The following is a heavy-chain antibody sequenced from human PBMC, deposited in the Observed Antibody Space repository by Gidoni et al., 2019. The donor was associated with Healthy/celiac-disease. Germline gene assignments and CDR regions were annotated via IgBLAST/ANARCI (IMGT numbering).Heavy chain of an antibody. J-gene: IGHJ6*03. V-gene: IGHV4-59*01. CDR2: IYYSGST. D-gene: IGHD2-8*01. CDR1: GGSIRSYY. Sequence: QVQLQESGPGLVKPSETLSLTCTVSGGSIRSYYWSWIRQPPGKGLEWIGYIYYSGSTNYNPSLKSRVTISVDTSKNQFSLKLSSVTAADTAVYYCAREMYGPGRYYYYMDVWGKGTTVTVSS. CDR3: AREMYGPGRYYYYMDV.